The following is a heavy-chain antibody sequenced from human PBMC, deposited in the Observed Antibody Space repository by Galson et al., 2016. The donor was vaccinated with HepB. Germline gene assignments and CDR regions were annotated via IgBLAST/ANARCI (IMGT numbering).Heavy chain of an antibody. D-gene: IGHD6-19*01. CDR3: ARKSMAGPRSYFDY. J-gene: IGHJ4*02. Sequence: SLRLSCAASGFTFNKYPMFWVRQAPGKGLEWVAVISYDGNNKYYADSVKGRFTISRDSSQNTLYLQMNSLRTEDTAVYFCARKSMAGPRSYFDYWGQGTLGTVSS. V-gene: IGHV3-30*03. CDR1: GFTFNKYP. CDR2: ISYDGNNK.